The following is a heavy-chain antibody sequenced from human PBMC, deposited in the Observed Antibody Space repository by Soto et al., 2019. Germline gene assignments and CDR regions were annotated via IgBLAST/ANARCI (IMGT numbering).Heavy chain of an antibody. J-gene: IGHJ4*02. CDR1: GGSVSSGSDY. CDR3: ARAYDSSGYYTRAFVDY. D-gene: IGHD3-22*01. Sequence: SETLSLTCTVSGGSVSSGSDYWSWIRQPPGKGLEWIGYIYYSGSTNYNPSLKSRVTISVDTSKNQFSLKLSSVTAADTAVYYCARAYDSSGYYTRAFVDYWGQGTLVTVSS. CDR2: IYYSGST. V-gene: IGHV4-61*01.